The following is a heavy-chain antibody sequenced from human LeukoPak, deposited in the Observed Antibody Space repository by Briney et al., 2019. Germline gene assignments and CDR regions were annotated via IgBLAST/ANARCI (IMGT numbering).Heavy chain of an antibody. CDR1: GGSFSGYY. D-gene: IGHD5-18*01. V-gene: IGHV4-34*01. Sequence: PSETLPLTCAVYGGSFSGYYWSWIRQPPGKGLEWIGEINHSGSTNYNPSLKSRVTISVDTSKNQFSLKLSSVTAADTAVYYCAIDTAMVSGAFDIWGQGTMVTVSS. CDR3: AIDTAMVSGAFDI. J-gene: IGHJ3*02. CDR2: INHSGST.